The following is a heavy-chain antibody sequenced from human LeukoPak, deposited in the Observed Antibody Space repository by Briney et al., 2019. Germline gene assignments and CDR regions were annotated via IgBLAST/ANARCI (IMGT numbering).Heavy chain of an antibody. D-gene: IGHD4-17*01. V-gene: IGHV4-59*08. Sequence: SETLSLTCTVSGGSISSYYWSWIRQPPGKGLEWIGYIYYSGSTNYNPSLKGRVTISVDTSKNQFSLKLSSVTAADTAVYYCARTSHDYVVVYWGQGTLVTVSS. CDR1: GGSISSYY. J-gene: IGHJ4*02. CDR2: IYYSGST. CDR3: ARTSHDYVVVY.